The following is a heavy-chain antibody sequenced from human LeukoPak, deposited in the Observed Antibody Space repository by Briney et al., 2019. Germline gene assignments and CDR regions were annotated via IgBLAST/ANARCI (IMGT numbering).Heavy chain of an antibody. Sequence: SETLSLTCTGSGGSISSYYWSWIRQPPGKGLEWIGYINDSGSTNSNPSLKSRVTMSVDTSKNQFSLKLSSVTAADTAVYYCTRRGRNNWGEGNDYWGQGTLVTVSS. D-gene: IGHD1-1*01. V-gene: IGHV4-59*08. J-gene: IGHJ4*02. CDR2: INDSGST. CDR3: TRRGRNNWGEGNDY. CDR1: GGSISSYY.